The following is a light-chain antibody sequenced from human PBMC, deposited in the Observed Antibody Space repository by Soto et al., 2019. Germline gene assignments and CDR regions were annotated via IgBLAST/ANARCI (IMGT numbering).Light chain of an antibody. J-gene: IGLJ1*01. V-gene: IGLV2-8*01. CDR2: EVN. CDR3: SSYAGNNNLYV. Sequence: QSALTQHTSASGSPGQSVTISCTGTSSDVGTYNYVSWYQQHPGKAPKLMIYEVNKRPAGVPDRFSGSKSGIMASLTVSGLQAEDEADYYCSSYAGNNNLYVFGPGTKSPS. CDR1: SSDVGTYNY.